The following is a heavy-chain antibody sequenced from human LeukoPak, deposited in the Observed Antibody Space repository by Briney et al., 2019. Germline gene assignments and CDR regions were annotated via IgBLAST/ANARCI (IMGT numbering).Heavy chain of an antibody. J-gene: IGHJ4*02. CDR1: GGSFSGYY. CDR2: INHSGST. Sequence: SETLSLTCAVYGGSFSGYYWSWIRQPPGKGLEWIGEINHSGSTNYNPSLKSRVTILVDTSKNQFSLKLSSVTAADTAVYYCAREGPPAAAVTVWGQGTLVTVSS. D-gene: IGHD6-13*01. V-gene: IGHV4-34*01. CDR3: AREGPPAAAVTV.